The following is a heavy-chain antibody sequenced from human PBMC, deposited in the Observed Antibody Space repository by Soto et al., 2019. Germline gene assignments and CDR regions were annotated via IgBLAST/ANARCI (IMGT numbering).Heavy chain of an antibody. D-gene: IGHD3-3*01. V-gene: IGHV1-69*01. CDR1: GGTFNDFV. CDR2: IIPISNTA. Sequence: QEQLEQSGTEVKKPGSSVKVSCKASGGTFNDFVISWVRQAPGQGLEWMGGIIPISNTANYEPKFQGRVTITADGVRSTAYRELSSLRSEDTAVYYWAREKWNRWSGYKAPFDIWGQGTMVTVSS. J-gene: IGHJ3*02. CDR3: AREKWNRWSGYKAPFDI.